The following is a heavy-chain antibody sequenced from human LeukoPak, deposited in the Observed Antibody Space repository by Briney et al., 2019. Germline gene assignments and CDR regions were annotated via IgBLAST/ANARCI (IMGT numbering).Heavy chain of an antibody. CDR1: GYTFTPLY. V-gene: IGHV1-2*02. J-gene: IGHJ5*02. CDR2: IDPNSGGT. CDR3: ARGAGSARLDP. D-gene: IGHD6-25*01. Sequence: ASVKVSCKPSGYTFTPLYIHWVRQAPGQGLEWMGWIDPNSGGTISAQKFQGRVTMTKDTSISTVYMELNSLKSDDTAVYYCARGAGSARLDPWGQGTLVTVSS.